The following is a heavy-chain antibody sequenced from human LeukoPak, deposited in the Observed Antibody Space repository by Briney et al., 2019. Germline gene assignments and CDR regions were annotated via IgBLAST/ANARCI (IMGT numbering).Heavy chain of an antibody. Sequence: GGSLRLSCAASGFTFSTFWMSWVRQAPGKGLEWVANIKQDGSEKYYVDSVKGRFTISRDNAKNSLYLQMNSLRAEDTAVYYCARDRSGSYYGRWGQGTLVTVSS. D-gene: IGHD1-26*01. CDR3: ARDRSGSYYGR. CDR2: IKQDGSEK. CDR1: GFTFSTFW. J-gene: IGHJ4*02. V-gene: IGHV3-7*01.